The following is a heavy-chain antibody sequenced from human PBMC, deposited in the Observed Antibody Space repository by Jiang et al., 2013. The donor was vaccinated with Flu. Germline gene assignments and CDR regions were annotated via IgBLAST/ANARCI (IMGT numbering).Heavy chain of an antibody. J-gene: IGHJ4*02. D-gene: IGHD5/OR15-5a*01. V-gene: IGHV6-1*01. CDR1: GDSVSSTSAA. Sequence: QTLSLTCAISGDSVSSTSAAWNWIRQSPSRGLEWLGRTYYRSKWYNDYAVSVRSRATINADTSKNQFSLQLKSMTPEDTAIYYCTRGEHGTTVSLFDSWGQGTLVTVAS. CDR2: TYYRSKWYN. CDR3: TRGEHGTTVSLFDS.